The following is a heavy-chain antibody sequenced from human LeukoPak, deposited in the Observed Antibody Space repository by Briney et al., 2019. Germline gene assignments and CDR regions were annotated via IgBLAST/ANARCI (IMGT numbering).Heavy chain of an antibody. CDR3: ARASPEWELPIIFYFDY. D-gene: IGHD1-26*01. V-gene: IGHV3-21*01. CDR2: ISSSSYI. CDR1: GFTFSSYN. Sequence: PGGSLRLSCAASGFTFSSYNMNWVRQAPGKGLEWVSSISSSSYIYYADSVKGRFTISRDNAKNSLYLQMNSLRDEDTAVYYCARASPEWELPIIFYFDYWGQGTLVTVSS. J-gene: IGHJ4*02.